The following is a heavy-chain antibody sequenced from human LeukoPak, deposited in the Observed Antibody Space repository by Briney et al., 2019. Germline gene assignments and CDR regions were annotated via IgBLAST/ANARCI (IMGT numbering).Heavy chain of an antibody. CDR2: KKHEGSER. Sequence: GGSRRLSCADSAYTFTRSKTTWPPQAPAKGLECVGNKKHEGSERYYLDSVKGRFTISRENVKNSLFLQMDSLRAEDTAVYYCARGGLYGDYYFDYWGQGTLVTVTS. D-gene: IGHD2-21*02. J-gene: IGHJ4*02. CDR1: AYTFTRSK. CDR3: ARGGLYGDYYFDY. V-gene: IGHV3-7*04.